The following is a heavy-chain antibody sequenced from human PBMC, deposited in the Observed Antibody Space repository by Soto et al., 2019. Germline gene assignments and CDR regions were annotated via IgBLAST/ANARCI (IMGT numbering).Heavy chain of an antibody. Sequence: PSETLSLTCTVSGGSISSGGYYWSWIRQHPGKGLEWIGYIYYSGSTYYNPSLKSRVTISVDTSKNQFSLKLSSVTAADTAVYYCARGLVVVPAAIHWFDPWGQGTLVTVSS. V-gene: IGHV4-31*03. J-gene: IGHJ5*02. CDR3: ARGLVVVPAAIHWFDP. CDR1: GGSISSGGYY. D-gene: IGHD2-2*01. CDR2: IYYSGST.